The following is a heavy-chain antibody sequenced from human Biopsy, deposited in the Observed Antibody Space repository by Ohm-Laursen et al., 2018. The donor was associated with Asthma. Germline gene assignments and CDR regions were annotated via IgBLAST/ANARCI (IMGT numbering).Heavy chain of an antibody. CDR2: IYYSGST. V-gene: IGHV4-31*03. CDR3: ARAQDYYDSRGYYRSFDY. J-gene: IGHJ4*02. CDR1: YGSNTSGGYY. D-gene: IGHD3-22*01. Sequence: PSQTLSLTCTVSYGSNTSGGYYWTWIRQHPGKGLEWIGFIYYSGSTYYNPSLKSRVSISIDTSKNQFSLKLSSVTAADTAVYYCARAQDYYDSRGYYRSFDYWGQGTLVTVSS.